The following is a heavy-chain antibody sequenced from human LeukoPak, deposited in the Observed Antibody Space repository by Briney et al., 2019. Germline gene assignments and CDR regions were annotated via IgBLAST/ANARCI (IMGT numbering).Heavy chain of an antibody. J-gene: IGHJ6*03. CDR2: INSDGSST. CDR1: GFTFSSYE. CDR3: AREGEGSTNYYYYYYMDV. D-gene: IGHD3-16*01. V-gene: IGHV3-74*01. Sequence: GGSLRLSCAASGFTFSSYEMNWVRQAPGKGLVWVSRINSDGSSTSYADSVKGRFTISRDNAKNTLYLQMNSLRAEDTAVYYCAREGEGSTNYYYYYYMDVWGKGTTVTVSS.